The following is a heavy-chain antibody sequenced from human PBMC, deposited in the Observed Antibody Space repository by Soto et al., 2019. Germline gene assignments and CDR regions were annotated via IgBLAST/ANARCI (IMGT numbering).Heavy chain of an antibody. CDR3: SRDAYSSGYYPDY. Sequence: QVQLVQSGAEVKKPGASVKISCKTSGYTFTRYTIHWVRQAPGQRLEWMGWINTGRGNTKYSEKLQGRVTITADTSASTAYMELSSLTSADTALYYCSRDAYSSGYYPDYWGQGTLVTVSS. D-gene: IGHD5-18*01. V-gene: IGHV1-3*04. J-gene: IGHJ4*02. CDR2: INTGRGNT. CDR1: GYTFTRYT.